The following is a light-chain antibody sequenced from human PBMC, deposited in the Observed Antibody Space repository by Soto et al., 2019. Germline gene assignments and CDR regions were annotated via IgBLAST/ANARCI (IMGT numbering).Light chain of an antibody. J-gene: IGKJ1*01. V-gene: IGKV3-20*01. CDR2: GAA. CDR1: QSVSSSY. Sequence: EIVLTQSPGTLSLSPGERATLSCRASQSVSSSYLAWYQQKPGQARRLLIYGAASRATGIPDRFSGRGSGTDFTLTISSLEPEDFVVYYCQQYGSARTFGQGTKVEIK. CDR3: QQYGSART.